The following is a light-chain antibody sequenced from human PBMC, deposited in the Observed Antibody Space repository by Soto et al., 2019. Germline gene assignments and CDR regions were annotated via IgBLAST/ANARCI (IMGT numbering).Light chain of an antibody. CDR2: SAS. Sequence: DIQMTQSPSSLSASVGDRVTITCRASQGLRNDLTWYQQKPGKVPERLIYSASNLVTGVPSRFSGSGYGTEFTLTISSLQPEDFATYYCLPHNTYPLTFGGGTKVEIK. J-gene: IGKJ4*01. V-gene: IGKV1-17*01. CDR3: LPHNTYPLT. CDR1: QGLRND.